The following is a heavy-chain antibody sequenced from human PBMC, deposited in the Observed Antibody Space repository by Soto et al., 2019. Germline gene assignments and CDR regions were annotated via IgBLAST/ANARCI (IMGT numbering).Heavy chain of an antibody. CDR3: ARDPPYFYDSSGYYDF. D-gene: IGHD3-22*01. V-gene: IGHV3-74*01. CDR1: GFTFSNYW. Sequence: EVPLVESGGGLVQPGGSLRLSCAASGFTFSNYWMHWVRQAPGKGLVWLSRIDSDGSTTSYADSVKGRFTISRDNAKNTLYLQMNSLRAEDTAVYYCARDPPYFYDSSGYYDFWGQGTLVTVSS. CDR2: IDSDGSTT. J-gene: IGHJ4*02.